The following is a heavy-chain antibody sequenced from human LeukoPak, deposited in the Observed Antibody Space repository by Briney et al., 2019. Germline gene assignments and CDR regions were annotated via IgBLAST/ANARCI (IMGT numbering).Heavy chain of an antibody. CDR1: GYTFTSYA. V-gene: IGHV1-3*01. Sequence: EASVKVSCKASGYTFTSYAMHWVRQAPGQRLEWMGWINAGNGNTKYSQKFQGRVTITRDTSASTAYMDLSSLRSEDTAVYYCARGETLYYDYVWGSYRNADFDYWGQGTLVTVSS. CDR2: INAGNGNT. CDR3: ARGETLYYDYVWGSYRNADFDY. D-gene: IGHD3-16*02. J-gene: IGHJ4*02.